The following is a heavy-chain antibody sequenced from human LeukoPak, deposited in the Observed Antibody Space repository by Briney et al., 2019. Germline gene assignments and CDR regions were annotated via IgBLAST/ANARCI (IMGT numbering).Heavy chain of an antibody. D-gene: IGHD2-2*01. CDR3: ARRRVPAAIGYYYYGMDV. Sequence: ASVKVSCKASGYTFTSYDINWARQATGQGLEWMGWMNPNSGNTGYAQKFQGRVTMTRNTSISTAYMELSSLRSEDAAVYYCARRRVPAAIGYYYYGMDVWGQGTTVTVSS. CDR2: MNPNSGNT. J-gene: IGHJ6*02. CDR1: GYTFTSYD. V-gene: IGHV1-8*01.